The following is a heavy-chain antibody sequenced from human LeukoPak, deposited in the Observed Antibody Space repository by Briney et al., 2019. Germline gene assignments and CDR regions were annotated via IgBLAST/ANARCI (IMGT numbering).Heavy chain of an antibody. V-gene: IGHV1-8*03. CDR2: MNPNSGNT. D-gene: IGHD6-6*01. Sequence: ASVKVSCKASGYTFTSYDINWVRQATGQGLEWMGWMNPNSGNTGYAQKFQGRVTITRNTSISTAYMELSSLRSEDTAVYYCAREDSSSSHAFDIWGQGTMVTVSS. J-gene: IGHJ3*02. CDR1: GYTFTSYD. CDR3: AREDSSSSHAFDI.